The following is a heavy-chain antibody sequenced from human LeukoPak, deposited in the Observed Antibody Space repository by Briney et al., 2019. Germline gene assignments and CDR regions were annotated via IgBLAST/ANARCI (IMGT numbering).Heavy chain of an antibody. D-gene: IGHD6-13*01. CDR3: ARDPHSSSWG. Sequence: PGGSLRLSCAASGFTVSSNYMSWVRQAPGKGLEWVSLIYSGGSTYYADSVKGRFTISRDNAKNSLYLQMNSLRAEDTAVYYCARDPHSSSWGWGQGTLVTVSS. CDR1: GFTVSSNY. V-gene: IGHV3-53*01. J-gene: IGHJ4*02. CDR2: IYSGGST.